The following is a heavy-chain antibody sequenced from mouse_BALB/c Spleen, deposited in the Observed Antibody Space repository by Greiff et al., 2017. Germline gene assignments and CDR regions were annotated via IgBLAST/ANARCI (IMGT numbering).Heavy chain of an antibody. CDR2: IYPGDGDT. D-gene: IGHD3-1*01. J-gene: IGHJ4*01. CDR3: ARSGNDAMDY. V-gene: IGHV1-87*01. Sequence: VKVVESGAELARPGASVKLSCKASGYTFTSYWMQWVKQRPGQGLEWIGAIYPGDGDTRYTQKFKGKATLTADKSSSTAYMQLSSLASEDSAVYYCARSGNDAMDYWGQGTSVTVSS. CDR1: GYTFTSYW.